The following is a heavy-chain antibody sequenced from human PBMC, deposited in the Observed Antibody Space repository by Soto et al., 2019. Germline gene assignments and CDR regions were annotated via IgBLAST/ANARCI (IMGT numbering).Heavy chain of an antibody. CDR2: INPNSGGT. CDR1: GYTFTGYY. D-gene: IGHD3-3*01. CDR3: ARYLHYDFWSGYYTGHYYGMDV. J-gene: IGHJ6*02. Sequence: ASVKVSCKASGYTFTGYYMHWVRQAPGQGLEWMGWINPNSGGTNYAQKFQGWVTMTRDTSISTAYMELSRLRSDDTAVYYCARYLHYDFWSGYYTGHYYGMDVWGQGTTVTVS. V-gene: IGHV1-2*04.